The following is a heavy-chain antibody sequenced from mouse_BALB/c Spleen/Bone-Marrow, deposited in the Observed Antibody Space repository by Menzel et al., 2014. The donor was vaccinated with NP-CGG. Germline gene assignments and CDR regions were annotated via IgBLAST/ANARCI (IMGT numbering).Heavy chain of an antibody. Sequence: EVQLQQSGAELVKPGASVKLSCTASGFNIKDTYMHWVKQRPEQGLEWIGRIDPANGNTKYDPKFQGKATITADTSSNTAYLQLSSLTSEDTAVYYCARWGKLGRGYFDVWGAGTMVTVSS. CDR1: GFNIKDTY. CDR3: ARWGKLGRGYFDV. V-gene: IGHV14-3*02. D-gene: IGHD4-1*01. CDR2: IDPANGNT. J-gene: IGHJ1*01.